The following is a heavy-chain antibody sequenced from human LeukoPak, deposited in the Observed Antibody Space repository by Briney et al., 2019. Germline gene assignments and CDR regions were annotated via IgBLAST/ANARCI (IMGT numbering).Heavy chain of an antibody. J-gene: IGHJ4*02. Sequence: ASVKVSCKPSGYTFTDYYIHWVRQAPGQGLEWMGWINPNFGDTKYAQKFQGRVTMTRDTSISTAYMELSRLRSDDTAVYYCARADPMIVVVIDFDYWGQGTLVTVSS. CDR2: INPNFGDT. V-gene: IGHV1-2*02. CDR1: GYTFTDYY. D-gene: IGHD3-22*01. CDR3: ARADPMIVVVIDFDY.